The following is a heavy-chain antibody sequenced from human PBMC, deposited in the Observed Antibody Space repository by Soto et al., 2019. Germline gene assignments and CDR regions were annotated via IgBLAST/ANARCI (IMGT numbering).Heavy chain of an antibody. CDR1: GYTFTSYA. Sequence: QVQLVQSGAEEKKPGASVKVSCKASGYTFTSYAMHWVRQAPGQRLEWMGWINAGNGNTKYSQKFQGRVTITRDTSASTAYMELSSLRSEDTAVYYCARDRGRRTHYYGMDVWGQGTTVTVSS. J-gene: IGHJ6*02. CDR3: ARDRGRRTHYYGMDV. D-gene: IGHD3-10*01. V-gene: IGHV1-3*05. CDR2: INAGNGNT.